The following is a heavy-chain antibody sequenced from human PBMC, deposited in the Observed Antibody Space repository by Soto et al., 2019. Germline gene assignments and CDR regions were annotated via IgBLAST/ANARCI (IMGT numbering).Heavy chain of an antibody. CDR3: ARESSSENY. CDR1: GYSISSGYY. V-gene: IGHV4-38-2*02. CDR2: IYHSGST. Sequence: SETLSLTCAVSGYSISSGYYWGWIRQPPGKGLEWIGSIYHSGSTYYNPSLKSRVTISVDTSKNQFSLKLSSVTAADTAVYYCARESSSENYWGQGTLVTVSS. J-gene: IGHJ4*02. D-gene: IGHD6-6*01.